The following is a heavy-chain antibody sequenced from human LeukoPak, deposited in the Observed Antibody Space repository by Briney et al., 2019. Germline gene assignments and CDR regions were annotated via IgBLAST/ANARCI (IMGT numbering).Heavy chain of an antibody. CDR1: GFTFTTYG. V-gene: IGHV3-23*01. J-gene: IGHJ4*02. CDR2: IGGSGTRT. CDR3: AKDSGWILFDD. Sequence: GGSLRLSCSASGFTFTTYGMNWVRQAPGKGLEWVSGIGGSGTRTYYADTVKGRFTISRDNSKNTLYLQMNSLRDEDTAVYYCAKDSGWILFDDWGQGTLVTVSS. D-gene: IGHD2-2*03.